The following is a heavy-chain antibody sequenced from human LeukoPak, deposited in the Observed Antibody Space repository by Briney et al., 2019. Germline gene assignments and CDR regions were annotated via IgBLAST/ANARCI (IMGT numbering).Heavy chain of an antibody. V-gene: IGHV3-30*18. Sequence: GGSLRLSCAASGFTFSSYGMHWVRQAPGKGLEWVAVISYDGSNKYYADSVKGRFTISRDNSKNTLYLQMNSLRAEDTAVYYCAKPGGQWLPALDYWGQGTLVTVS. D-gene: IGHD6-19*01. CDR1: GFTFSSYG. J-gene: IGHJ4*02. CDR2: ISYDGSNK. CDR3: AKPGGQWLPALDY.